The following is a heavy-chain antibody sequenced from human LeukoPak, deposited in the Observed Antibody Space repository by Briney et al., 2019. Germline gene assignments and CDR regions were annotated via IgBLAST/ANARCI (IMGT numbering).Heavy chain of an antibody. CDR3: ARLFGGRGGLYYFDY. V-gene: IGHV4-39*01. Sequence: SETLSLTCTVSGGSISSSSYYWGWIRQPPGKGLEWIGSIYYSGSTYYNPSLKSRVTISVDTSKNQFSLKLSSVTAADTAVYYCARLFGGRGGLYYFDYWGQGTLVTVSS. D-gene: IGHD3-16*01. CDR1: GGSISSSSYY. CDR2: IYYSGST. J-gene: IGHJ4*02.